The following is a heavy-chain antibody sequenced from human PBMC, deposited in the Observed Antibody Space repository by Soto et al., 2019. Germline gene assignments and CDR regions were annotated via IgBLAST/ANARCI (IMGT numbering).Heavy chain of an antibody. CDR3: ASWGGIASPAYDGSLAPYDY. D-gene: IGHD6-13*01. CDR2: IVVGNSNT. CDR1: GFTFSSSA. V-gene: IGHV1-58*01. Sequence: SVKVSCKASGFTFSSSAVHWVRQARGHRLEWIGWIVVGNSNTNYARGLQERVTITRDMSTSTAYMELSGLRSEDTAVYYCASWGGIASPAYDGSLAPYDYWGQGTLVTVSS. J-gene: IGHJ4*02.